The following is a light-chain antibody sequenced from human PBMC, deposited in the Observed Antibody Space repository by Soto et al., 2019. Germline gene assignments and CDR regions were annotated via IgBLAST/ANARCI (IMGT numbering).Light chain of an antibody. V-gene: IGKV1-27*01. Sequence: DLQMTQSPSSLSASVGDSVTITCRASQGISNFLAWYQQKPGKVPKLLIYAAFTLQSGVPSRFSASGSGTDYTLTISSLQPEDVATYYCHKYDSAPWTFGQGTKVEIK. CDR1: QGISNF. J-gene: IGKJ1*01. CDR3: HKYDSAPWT. CDR2: AAF.